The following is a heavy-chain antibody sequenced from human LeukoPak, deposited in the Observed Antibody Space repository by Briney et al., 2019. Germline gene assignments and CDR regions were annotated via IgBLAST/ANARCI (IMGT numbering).Heavy chain of an antibody. CDR3: ARVTGYMIEDYFDY. Sequence: SETLSLTCTVSGDSFSYFYWSWIRQPPGKGLEWIGYIYNSGSTNYNPSLKSRVTISVDTSKNQFSLRLSSVTAADTAVYYCARVTGYMIEDYFDYWGQGTLVTVSS. V-gene: IGHV4-59*01. CDR1: GDSFSYFY. CDR2: IYNSGST. J-gene: IGHJ4*02. D-gene: IGHD3-22*01.